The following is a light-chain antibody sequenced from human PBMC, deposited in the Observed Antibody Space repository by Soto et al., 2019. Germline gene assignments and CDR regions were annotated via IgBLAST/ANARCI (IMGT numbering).Light chain of an antibody. CDR3: SSDTSTIL. J-gene: IGLJ2*01. CDR2: DVS. CDR1: SSDVGGYNY. Sequence: QSALTQPASVSGSPGQSITISCTGTSSDVGGYNYVSWYQQHPGKAPKLMIYDVSNRTSGVSNRFSGSKSGNTASLTISGLQAEDEADYYCSSDTSTILFGGGTKVTVL. V-gene: IGLV2-14*01.